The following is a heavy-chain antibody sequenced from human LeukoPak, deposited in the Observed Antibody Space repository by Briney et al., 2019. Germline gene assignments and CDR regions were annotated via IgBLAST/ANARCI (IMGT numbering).Heavy chain of an antibody. V-gene: IGHV4-34*01. CDR3: ARDYGSGSHTRLAWFDP. D-gene: IGHD3-10*01. CDR1: GGSFSGYC. CDR2: INHSGST. Sequence: SETLSLTCAVYGGSFSGYCWSWIRQPPGKGLEWIGEINHSGSTNYNPSLKSRVTISVDTSKNQFSLKLSSVTAADTAVYYCARDYGSGSHTRLAWFDPWGQGTLVTVSS. J-gene: IGHJ5*02.